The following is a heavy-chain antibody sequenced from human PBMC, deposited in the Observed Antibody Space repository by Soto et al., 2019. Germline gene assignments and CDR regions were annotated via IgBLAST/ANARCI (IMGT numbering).Heavy chain of an antibody. CDR3: AKSIAARPDGDGLNQNAFDI. V-gene: IGHV1-2*04. D-gene: IGHD6-6*01. CDR2: INPNSGGT. J-gene: IGHJ3*02. CDR1: GYTFTGYY. Sequence: ASVKVSCKASGYTFTGYYMHWVRQAPGQGLEWMGWINPNSGGTNYAQKFQGWVTMTRDTSISTAYMELSRLRSDDTAVYYCAKSIAARPDGDGLNQNAFDIWGQGTMVTVSS.